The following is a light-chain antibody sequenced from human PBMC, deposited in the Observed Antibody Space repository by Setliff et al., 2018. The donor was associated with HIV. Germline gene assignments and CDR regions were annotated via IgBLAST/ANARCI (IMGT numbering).Light chain of an antibody. Sequence: QSALTQPASVSGSPGQSITISCTGTSSDVGSYNLVSWYLQHPGKAPKLMIYEVNKRPSGVSNRFSGSKSGNTASLTISGLQAEDEADYYCSSYAGSNNVFGTGTKVTVL. CDR3: SSYAGSNNV. J-gene: IGLJ1*01. CDR2: EVN. V-gene: IGLV2-23*02. CDR1: SSDVGSYNL.